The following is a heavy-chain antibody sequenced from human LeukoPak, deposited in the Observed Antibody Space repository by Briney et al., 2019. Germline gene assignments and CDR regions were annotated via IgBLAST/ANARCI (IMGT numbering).Heavy chain of an antibody. D-gene: IGHD2-21*02. J-gene: IGHJ4*02. V-gene: IGHV3-66*01. CDR3: ARDRGDSPFDY. CDR2: IYSGGST. Sequence: GGSLRLSCEASGFTFRSFAMSWVRQAPGKGLEWVSLIYSGGSTYYADSVKGRFTISRDNSKNTLYLQMNSLRAEDTAVYYCARDRGDSPFDYWGQGTLVTVSS. CDR1: GFTFRSFA.